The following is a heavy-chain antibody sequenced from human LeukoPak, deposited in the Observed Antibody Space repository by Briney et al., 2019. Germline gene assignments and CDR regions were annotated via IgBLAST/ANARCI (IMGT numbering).Heavy chain of an antibody. CDR1: GYTFTDYY. CDR2: INPNSGGT. J-gene: IGHJ4*02. Sequence: GASVKVSCXASGYTFTDYYVHWVRLALGQGLEWMGWINPNSGGTNYAQKFQGRVTMTRDTSISTAYMELTRLTSDDTAVYYCARESSLNYWGQGTLVTVSS. CDR3: ARESSLNY. V-gene: IGHV1-2*02.